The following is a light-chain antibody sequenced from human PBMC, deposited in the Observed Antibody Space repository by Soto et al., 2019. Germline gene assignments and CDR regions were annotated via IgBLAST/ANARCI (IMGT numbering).Light chain of an antibody. CDR1: SSDVGGYNY. J-gene: IGLJ1*01. CDR2: ELS. V-gene: IGLV2-14*01. CDR3: SSYTSSSTPYV. Sequence: QSVLTQPASGSGSPGQSLTIFCTGTSSDVGGYNYVSWYQQHPNKAPKPMVYELSNRPSGVSNRFSGPKSGHTASLTISGLQAEDEADYYSSSYTSSSTPYVSGTGTKVTDL.